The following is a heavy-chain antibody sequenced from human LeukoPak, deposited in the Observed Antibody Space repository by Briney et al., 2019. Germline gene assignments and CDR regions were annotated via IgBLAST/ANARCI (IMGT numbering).Heavy chain of an antibody. V-gene: IGHV4-59*08. D-gene: IGHD2-2*01. CDR3: ARHGVVSQYQPPTNWFDP. CDR2: IYYSGNT. CDR1: GGSISSYY. J-gene: IGHJ5*02. Sequence: SETLSLTCTVSGGSISSYYWSWIRQPPGKGLEWIGYIYYSGNTNYNPSLKSRVTISVDTSKNQFSLKLSSVTAADTAVYYCARHGVVSQYQPPTNWFDPWGQGTLVTVSS.